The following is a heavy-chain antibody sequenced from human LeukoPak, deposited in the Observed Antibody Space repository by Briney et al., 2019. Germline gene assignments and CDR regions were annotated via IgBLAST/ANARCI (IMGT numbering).Heavy chain of an antibody. CDR1: GFTFSSYA. D-gene: IGHD4-17*01. J-gene: IGHJ4*02. Sequence: GGSLRLSCEASGFTFSSYAMSWVRQAPGKGLEWVSPISASGGSTYYADSVKGRFTSCRDNSKNTLYLQMNSLRAEDTAVYYCARHGDYGDYYPSWGQGTLVTVSS. V-gene: IGHV3-23*01. CDR3: ARHGDYGDYYPS. CDR2: ISASGGST.